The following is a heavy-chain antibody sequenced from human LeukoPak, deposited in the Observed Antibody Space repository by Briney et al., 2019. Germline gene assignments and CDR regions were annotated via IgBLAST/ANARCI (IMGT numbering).Heavy chain of an antibody. D-gene: IGHD7-27*01. CDR3: ARDLLGPENAFDI. CDR1: GGSISSSNW. Sequence: SETLSLTCAVSGGSISSSNWWSWVRQPPGKGLEWIGEVYHSGSTNYNPSLQSRVTISVDTSKNHFSLELSSVTAADTAVYYCARDLLGPENAFDIWGQGTMVTVSS. J-gene: IGHJ3*02. V-gene: IGHV4-4*02. CDR2: VYHSGST.